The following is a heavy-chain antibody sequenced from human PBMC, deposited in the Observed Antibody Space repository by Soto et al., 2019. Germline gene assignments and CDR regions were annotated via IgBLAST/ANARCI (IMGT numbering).Heavy chain of an antibody. J-gene: IGHJ4*02. V-gene: IGHV4-30-4*01. CDR3: ARDGPHITIFGYGDY. Sequence: TLSLTCTVSGGSISSGDYYWSWIRQPPGKGLEWIGYIYYSGITYYNPSLKSRVTISVDTSKNQFSLKLCSVTAADTAVYYCARDGPHITIFGYGDYWGQGNLVTVSS. CDR1: GGSISSGDYY. D-gene: IGHD3-3*01. CDR2: IYYSGIT.